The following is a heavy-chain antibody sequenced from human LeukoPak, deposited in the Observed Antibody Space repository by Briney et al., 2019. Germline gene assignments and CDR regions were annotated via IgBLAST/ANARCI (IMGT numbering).Heavy chain of an antibody. V-gene: IGHV1-69*05. D-gene: IGHD2-2*02. CDR2: IIPIFGTA. Sequence: SVKVSCKASGGTFSSYAISWVRQAPGQGLEWMGGIIPIFGTANYAQKFQGRVTITTDESTSTAYMELSSLRSEDTAVYYCARDAGYCSSTNCYTDSYFDYWGQGTLVTVSS. CDR1: GGTFSSYA. CDR3: ARDAGYCSSTNCYTDSYFDY. J-gene: IGHJ4*02.